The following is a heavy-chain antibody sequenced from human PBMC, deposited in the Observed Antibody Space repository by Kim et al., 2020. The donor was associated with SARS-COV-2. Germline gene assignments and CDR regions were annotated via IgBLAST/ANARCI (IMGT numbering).Heavy chain of an antibody. Sequence: RFTISRDNSKNTLYLQMNSLRAEDTAVYYCARAFLFGGYCSGGSCYMGNYWGQGTLVTVSS. D-gene: IGHD2-15*01. CDR3: ARAFLFGGYCSGGSCYMGNY. V-gene: IGHV3-30*01. J-gene: IGHJ4*02.